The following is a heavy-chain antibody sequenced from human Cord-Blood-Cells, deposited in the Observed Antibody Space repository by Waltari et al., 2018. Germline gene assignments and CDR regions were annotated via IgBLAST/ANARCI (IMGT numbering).Heavy chain of an antibody. CDR3: ARDSTGRPSGSYYYYYGMDV. D-gene: IGHD1-26*01. Sequence: QVQLVQSGAEVKKPGASVKVSCKASGYTFTSYGNSWVRQAPGQGLEWMGWISAYNGNTNYAQKLQGRVTMTTDTSTSTAYMELRSLRSDDTAVYYCARDSTGRPSGSYYYYYGMDVWGQGTTVTVSS. V-gene: IGHV1-18*01. J-gene: IGHJ6*02. CDR1: GYTFTSYG. CDR2: ISAYNGNT.